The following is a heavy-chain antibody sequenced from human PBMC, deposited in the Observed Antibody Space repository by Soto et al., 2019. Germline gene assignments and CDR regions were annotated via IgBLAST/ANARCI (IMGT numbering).Heavy chain of an antibody. J-gene: IGHJ5*02. V-gene: IGHV4-34*01. D-gene: IGHD2-15*01. CDR2: INHSGST. CDR3: ARGGKSAGVDVVVVAAPPPFYNWFDP. CDR1: GGSFSGYY. Sequence: SETLSLTCAVYGGSFSGYYWSWIRQPPGTGLEWIGEINHSGSTNYNPSLKSRVPISVDTSKNQFSLKLSSVTAADTAVYYCARGGKSAGVDVVVVAAPPPFYNWFDPWGQGTLVTVSS.